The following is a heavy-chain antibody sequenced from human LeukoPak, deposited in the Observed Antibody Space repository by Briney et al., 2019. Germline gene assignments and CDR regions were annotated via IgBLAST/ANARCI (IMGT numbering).Heavy chain of an antibody. J-gene: IGHJ5*02. Sequence: ASVTVSFKASGYTFTIYYMHWVRQAPGQGLEWMGIMNPSGGSTSYAQKFQGRVTMTRDTSTSTVYMELSSLRSEDTAVYYCARSGLWFGEDWFDPWGQGILVTVSS. CDR3: ARSGLWFGEDWFDP. D-gene: IGHD3-10*01. CDR1: GYTFTIYY. CDR2: MNPSGGST. V-gene: IGHV1-46*01.